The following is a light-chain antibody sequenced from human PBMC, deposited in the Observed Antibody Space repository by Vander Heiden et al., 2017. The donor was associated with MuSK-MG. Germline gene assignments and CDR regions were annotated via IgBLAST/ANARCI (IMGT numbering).Light chain of an antibody. CDR3: QQEDNLPFT. CDR1: QDISNY. J-gene: IGKJ3*01. Sequence: DIQMTQSPSSLSASVGDRVTITCQASQDISNYLNWYQQKPGKAPKVLINDASNLETGVPSRFSGSGSGTDFTFTISSLQPEDFATYYCQQEDNLPFTFGHGTKVEIK. CDR2: DAS. V-gene: IGKV1-33*01.